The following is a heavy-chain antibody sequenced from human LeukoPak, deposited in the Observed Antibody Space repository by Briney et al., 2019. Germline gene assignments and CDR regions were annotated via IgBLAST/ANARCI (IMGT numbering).Heavy chain of an antibody. V-gene: IGHV3-23*01. CDR3: ATTSGRRIFAVFYYFDY. CDR2: ISGSGGST. D-gene: IGHD3-3*01. CDR1: GFTFSSYA. J-gene: IGHJ4*02. Sequence: GGSLRLSCAASGFTFSSYAMSWVRQAPGKGLEWVSAISGSGGSTYYADSVKGRFTISRDNSKNTLYLQMNSLRAEDTAVYYCATTSGRRIFAVFYYFDYWGQGTLVTVSS.